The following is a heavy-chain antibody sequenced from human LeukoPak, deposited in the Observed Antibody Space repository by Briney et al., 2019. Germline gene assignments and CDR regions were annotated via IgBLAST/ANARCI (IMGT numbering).Heavy chain of an antibody. V-gene: IGHV4-34*01. Sequence: PSETLSLTCAVYGGSFSGYYWSWIRQPPGKGLEWIGEINHSGSTNYNPSLKSRVTISVDTSKNQFSLKLSSVTAADTAVYYCARRGTYYYDSSGYYYGFSGIDYWGQGTLVTVSS. D-gene: IGHD3-22*01. CDR1: GGSFSGYY. CDR2: INHSGST. CDR3: ARRGTYYYDSSGYYYGFSGIDY. J-gene: IGHJ4*02.